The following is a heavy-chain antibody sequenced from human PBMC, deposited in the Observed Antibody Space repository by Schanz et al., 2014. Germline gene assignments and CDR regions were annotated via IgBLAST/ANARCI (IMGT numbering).Heavy chain of an antibody. CDR2: IIPILDKT. CDR3: ARETTIITGGAFDV. CDR1: GYTFTSYG. Sequence: QGQLVQSGAEVKKPGASVKVSCKASGYTFTSYGITWVRQAPGQGLEWMGRIIPILDKTNYAQKFQGRVTMTADKSTSTVYMEVSGLRSEDTAVYYCARETTIITGGAFDVWGQGTMVTVSS. V-gene: IGHV1-69*04. D-gene: IGHD3-9*01. J-gene: IGHJ3*01.